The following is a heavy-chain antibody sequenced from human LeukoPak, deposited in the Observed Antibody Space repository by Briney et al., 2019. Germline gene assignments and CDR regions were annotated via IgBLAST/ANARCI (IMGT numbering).Heavy chain of an antibody. D-gene: IGHD5-24*01. CDR1: GYTFTSYG. Sequence: ASVKVSCKASGYTFTSYGIRWVRQAPGQGLEWMGWISGYNGNTIYAQKFQGRVTMTTDTSTSTAYMEMRSLRSDDTAVYYCARDGFRRDGYNSGLDYWGQGTLVTVSS. CDR3: ARDGFRRDGYNSGLDY. J-gene: IGHJ4*02. V-gene: IGHV1-18*01. CDR2: ISGYNGNT.